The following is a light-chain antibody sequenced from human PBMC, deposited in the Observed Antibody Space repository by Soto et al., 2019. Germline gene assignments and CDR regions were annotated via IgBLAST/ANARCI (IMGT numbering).Light chain of an antibody. CDR3: LHYSTYPLT. Sequence: EIVLTQSPGTLSLSPGERATLYCRASQSVSSSYLAWYQQKPGQAPRLLIYGASSRATGIPDRFSGSGSGTEFTLTISSLQTDDFASYYCLHYSTYPLTFGGGTRVDI. CDR1: QSVSSSY. J-gene: IGKJ4*01. V-gene: IGKV3-20*01. CDR2: GAS.